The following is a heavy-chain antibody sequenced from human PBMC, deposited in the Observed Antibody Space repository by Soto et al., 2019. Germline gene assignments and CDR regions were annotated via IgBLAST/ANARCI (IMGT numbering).Heavy chain of an antibody. Sequence: GGSLRLSCAASGFTFSSYGMHWVRQAPGKGLEWVAVIWYDGSNKYYADSVKGRFTISRDNSKNTLYLQMNSLRAEDTAVYYCARDGVPINDYGDYGAYYYYGMDVWGQGTTVTVSS. CDR3: ARDGVPINDYGDYGAYYYYGMDV. V-gene: IGHV3-33*01. CDR2: IWYDGSNK. CDR1: GFTFSSYG. D-gene: IGHD4-17*01. J-gene: IGHJ6*02.